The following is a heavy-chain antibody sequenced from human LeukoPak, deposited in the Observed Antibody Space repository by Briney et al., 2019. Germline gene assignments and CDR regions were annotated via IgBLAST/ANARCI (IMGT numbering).Heavy chain of an antibody. Sequence: SETLSLTCTVSGGSITSSTYYWGWIRQPPGKGLEWIGSIYYSGGTYYNPSLKSRVTISVDTSKNQFSLKLSSVTAADTAVYYCARDRSRIYDFEYWGQGTLVTVSS. CDR1: GGSITSSTYY. CDR2: IYYSGGT. J-gene: IGHJ4*02. CDR3: ARDRSRIYDFEY. D-gene: IGHD6-13*01. V-gene: IGHV4-39*07.